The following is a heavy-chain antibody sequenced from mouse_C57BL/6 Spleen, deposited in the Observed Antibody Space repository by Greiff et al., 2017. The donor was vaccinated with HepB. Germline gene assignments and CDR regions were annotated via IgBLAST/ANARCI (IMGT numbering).Heavy chain of an antibody. CDR3: ASSWVITTVVATKAMDY. CDR2: ILPGSGST. J-gene: IGHJ4*01. Sequence: QVQLQQSGAELMKPGASVKLSCKATGYTFTGYWIEWVKQRPGHGLEWIGEILPGSGSTNYNEKFKGKATFTADTSSNTAYMQLSSLTTEDSAIYYCASSWVITTVVATKAMDYWGQGTSVTVSS. V-gene: IGHV1-9*01. D-gene: IGHD1-1*01. CDR1: GYTFTGYW.